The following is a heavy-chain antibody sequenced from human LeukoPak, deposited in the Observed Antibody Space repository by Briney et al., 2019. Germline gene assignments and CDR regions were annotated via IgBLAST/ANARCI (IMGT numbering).Heavy chain of an antibody. CDR1: GFTFSSYG. V-gene: IGHV3-33*01. Sequence: PGGSLRLSRAASGFTFSSYGMHWVRQAPGKGLEWVAVIWYDGSHKYYADSVKGRFTISRDNSKNTLHLQMNSLRAEDTAVYYCARDLLLWFGELSGDSDYWGQGTLVTVSS. J-gene: IGHJ4*02. CDR2: IWYDGSHK. D-gene: IGHD3-10*01. CDR3: ARDLLLWFGELSGDSDY.